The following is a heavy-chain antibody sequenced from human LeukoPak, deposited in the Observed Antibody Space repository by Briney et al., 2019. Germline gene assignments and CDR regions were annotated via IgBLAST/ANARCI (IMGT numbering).Heavy chain of an antibody. CDR3: ARCTIFGGGWFDP. V-gene: IGHV1-69*06. Sequence: AASVKVSCKASGGTFSSYAISWVRQAPGQGLEWMGGIIPIFGTANYAQKFQDRVTITADKSTSTAYMELSSLRSEDTAVYYCARCTIFGGGWFDPWGQGTLVTVSS. J-gene: IGHJ5*02. D-gene: IGHD3-16*01. CDR1: GGTFSSYA. CDR2: IIPIFGTA.